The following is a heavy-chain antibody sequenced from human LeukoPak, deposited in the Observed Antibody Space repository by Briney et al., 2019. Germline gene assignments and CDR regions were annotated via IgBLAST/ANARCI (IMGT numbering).Heavy chain of an antibody. Sequence: ASVKVSCKASGYTFTSYDINWVRQATGQGLEWMGWMNPNSGNTGYAQKFQGRVTMTRNTPTSTAYMELSSLRSEDTAVYYCARDYERSPGYFQHWGQGTLVTVSS. CDR3: ARDYERSPGYFQH. V-gene: IGHV1-8*02. J-gene: IGHJ1*01. CDR2: MNPNSGNT. CDR1: GYTFTSYD. D-gene: IGHD3-16*01.